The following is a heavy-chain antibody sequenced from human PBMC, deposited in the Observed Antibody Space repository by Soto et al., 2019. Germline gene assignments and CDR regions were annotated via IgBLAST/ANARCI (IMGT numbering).Heavy chain of an antibody. CDR2: ISYDGYDK. Sequence: QVQLVESGGGVVQPGRSLRLSCAASGFIFSNYAIHWVRQAPGKGLEWVALISYDGYDKYYTDSVKGRFTISRDNSKNTLYLQMNSLRPEDTAVYYCARAPNRLGGFWFVPWGQGTLVTVSS. CDR1: GFIFSNYA. V-gene: IGHV3-30*04. J-gene: IGHJ5*02. CDR3: ARAPNRLGGFWFVP. D-gene: IGHD1-26*01.